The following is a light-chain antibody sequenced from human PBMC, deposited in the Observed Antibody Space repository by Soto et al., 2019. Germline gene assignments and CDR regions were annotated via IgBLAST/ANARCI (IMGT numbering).Light chain of an antibody. V-gene: IGKV3-20*01. Sequence: EIVLTQSPGTLSLSPGDRATLSCRASQTVSFSYLAWYQQKPGQAPRLLIYGASSRATGIPGRFSGSESGTDFTLTISRLEPEDFAVYYCQQYGSSPLTFGGGTKLEIK. CDR3: QQYGSSPLT. J-gene: IGKJ4*01. CDR1: QTVSFSY. CDR2: GAS.